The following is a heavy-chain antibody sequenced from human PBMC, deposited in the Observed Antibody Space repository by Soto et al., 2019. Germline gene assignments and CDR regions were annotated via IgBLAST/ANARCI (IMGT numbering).Heavy chain of an antibody. CDR1: GFNLTLYY. Sequence: EVQLVESGGGLVQPGGSLRLSCAASGFNLTLYYMNWVRQSPGKGLEWVASINTGYIYYADSVKGRFTISRDSAKNSLFRRMNCLRADDTATYYCARVTPPLGSSTVGACLRGGGFDPRGRGALVTVSS. CDR2: INTGYI. J-gene: IGHJ5*02. CDR3: ARVTPPLGSSTVGACLRGGGFDP. V-gene: IGHV3-21*02. D-gene: IGHD2-21*02.